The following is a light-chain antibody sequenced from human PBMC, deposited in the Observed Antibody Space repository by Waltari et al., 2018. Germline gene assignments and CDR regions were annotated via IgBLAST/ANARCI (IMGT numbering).Light chain of an antibody. V-gene: IGLV1-40*01. CDR2: TNR. CDR3: QSYDSSLSGWV. J-gene: IGLJ2*01. CDR1: RSNIEAGYD. Sequence: QSVLTQPPSVSGAPGQRVTISCTGTRSNIEAGYDVHWYQHVLGTAPKVVIYTNRIRPSGVPDRFSGSKSGTSASLAITGLQAEDEAEYYCQSYDSSLSGWVFGGGTTLTVL.